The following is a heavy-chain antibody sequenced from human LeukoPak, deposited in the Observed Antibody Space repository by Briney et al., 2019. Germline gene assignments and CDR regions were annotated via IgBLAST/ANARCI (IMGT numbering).Heavy chain of an antibody. CDR3: ARRGSGSYYYSPYYFDY. CDR1: GGTFSSYA. CDR2: IIPIFGTA. Sequence: SVKVSCKASGGTFSSYAISWVRQAPGQGLEWMGGIIPIFGTANYAQKFQGRVTITADESTSTAYMELSSLRSEDTAVYYCARRGSGSYYYSPYYFDYWGQGTLVTVSS. D-gene: IGHD3-10*01. J-gene: IGHJ4*02. V-gene: IGHV1-69*01.